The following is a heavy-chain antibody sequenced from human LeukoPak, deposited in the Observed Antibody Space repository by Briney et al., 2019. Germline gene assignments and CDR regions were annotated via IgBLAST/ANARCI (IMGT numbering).Heavy chain of an antibody. CDR3: ARIPYYYDSSGYSFDY. D-gene: IGHD3-22*01. V-gene: IGHV4-34*01. J-gene: IGHJ4*02. CDR2: INHSGST. CDR1: GGSFSGYY. Sequence: SETLSLTCAVYGGSFSGYYWSWIRQPPGKRLEWMGEINHSGSTNYNPSLKSRVTISVDTSKNQFSLKLSSVTAADTAVYYCARIPYYYDSSGYSFDYWGQGTLVTVSS.